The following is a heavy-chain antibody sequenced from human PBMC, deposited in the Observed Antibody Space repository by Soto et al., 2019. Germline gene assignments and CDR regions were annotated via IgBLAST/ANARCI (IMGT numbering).Heavy chain of an antibody. CDR2: VYYRGRS. V-gene: IGHV4-39*01. CDR1: GGSVSNSNYY. J-gene: IGHJ4*02. CDR3: VSQRTSVLTQAYFDY. D-gene: IGHD2-8*01. Sequence: SETLSLTCSVSGGSVSNSNYYWGWIRQSPGKGLEWIGSVYYRGRSYTKSSVKSRVTISVDTSKNQFSLNLNSVTASDTAVYFCVSQRTSVLTQAYFDYWGPGALVTVSS.